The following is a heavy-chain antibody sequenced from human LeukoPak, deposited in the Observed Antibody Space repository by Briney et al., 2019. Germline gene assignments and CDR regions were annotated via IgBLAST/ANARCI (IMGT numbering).Heavy chain of an antibody. V-gene: IGHV3-74*01. Sequence: GGSLKVSCAASGFTFNNYWMHWVRQAPGKGLVWVSRINTDGSITNYADSVKGRFTISRDNAKNTLFLQMNSLRAEDTAVYYCARSFDYWGQGTLVTVSS. J-gene: IGHJ4*02. CDR2: INTDGSIT. CDR1: GFTFNNYW. CDR3: ARSFDY.